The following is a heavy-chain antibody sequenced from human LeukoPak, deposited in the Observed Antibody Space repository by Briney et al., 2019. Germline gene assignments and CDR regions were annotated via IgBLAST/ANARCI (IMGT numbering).Heavy chain of an antibody. Sequence: SETLSLTCAVYGGSFSGYYWSWIRQPPGKGLEWIGEINHSGSTNYNPSLKSRVTISVDTSKNQFSLKLSSVTAADTAVYYCARARGYSYGYHYWGQGTLVTVPS. CDR1: GGSFSGYY. CDR2: INHSGST. CDR3: ARARGYSYGYHY. D-gene: IGHD5-18*01. V-gene: IGHV4-34*01. J-gene: IGHJ4*02.